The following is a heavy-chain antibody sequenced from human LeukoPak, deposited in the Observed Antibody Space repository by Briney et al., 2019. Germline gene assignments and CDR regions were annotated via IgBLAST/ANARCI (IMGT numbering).Heavy chain of an antibody. CDR2: IYSGGST. Sequence: GGSLRLSCAASGFTVSTNFMGWVRQAPGKGLEWVSVIYSGGSTYYADSVKGRFTIPRDNSKNTLYLQMNSLRAEDTAVYYCAREGRVTTVTLLTNWGQGTLVTVSS. J-gene: IGHJ4*02. CDR3: AREGRVTTVTLLTN. CDR1: GFTVSTNF. V-gene: IGHV3-66*01. D-gene: IGHD4-17*01.